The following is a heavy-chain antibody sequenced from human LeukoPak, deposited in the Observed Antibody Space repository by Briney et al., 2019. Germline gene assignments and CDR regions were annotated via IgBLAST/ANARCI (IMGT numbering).Heavy chain of an antibody. CDR3: ASVGLRLGELSLLHFGY. CDR2: IIPIFGTA. Sequence: EASVNVSCKASGGTFSSYAISWVRQAPGQGLEWMGGIIPIFGTANYAQKFQGRVTITADESTSTAYMELSSLRSEDTAVYYCASVGLRLGELSLLHFGYWGQGTLVTVSS. CDR1: GGTFSSYA. J-gene: IGHJ4*02. V-gene: IGHV1-69*01. D-gene: IGHD3-16*02.